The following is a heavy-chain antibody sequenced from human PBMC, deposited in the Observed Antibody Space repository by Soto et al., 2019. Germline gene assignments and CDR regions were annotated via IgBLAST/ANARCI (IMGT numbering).Heavy chain of an antibody. CDR1: GGTFSSYA. J-gene: IGHJ5*02. CDR2: IIPIFGTA. V-gene: IGHV1-69*13. D-gene: IGHD3-3*01. CDR3: ARLKNPPPHYDFWSGYYTANEHITGSLENWFDP. Sequence: ASVKVSCKASGGTFSSYAISWVRQAPGQGLEWMGGIIPIFGTANYAQKFQGRVTITADESTSTAYMELSSLRSEDTAVYYCARLKNPPPHYDFWSGYYTANEHITGSLENWFDPWGQGPLVTVSS.